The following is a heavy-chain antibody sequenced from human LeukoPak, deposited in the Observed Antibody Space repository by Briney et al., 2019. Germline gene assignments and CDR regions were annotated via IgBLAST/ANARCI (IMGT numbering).Heavy chain of an antibody. J-gene: IGHJ6*03. CDR3: ARDMAENYYYYMDV. V-gene: IGHV3-11*01. CDR2: ISGAGSTI. CDR1: GFTFSDFY. Sequence: GGSLRLSCVASGFTFSDFYMSWIRQAPGKGLEWVSYISGAGSTIHYAESVKGRFTISRDNAKNSLFLQMNSLRPEDTAVYYCARDMAENYYYYMDVWGKGITVTVPS. D-gene: IGHD5-24*01.